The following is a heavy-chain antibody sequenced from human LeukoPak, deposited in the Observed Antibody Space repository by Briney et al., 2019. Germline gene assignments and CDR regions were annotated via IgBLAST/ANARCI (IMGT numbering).Heavy chain of an antibody. CDR2: IYYTGTT. V-gene: IGHV4-59*01. CDR3: ARGEAEDYFAY. CDR1: SGPISSYY. D-gene: IGHD1-26*01. J-gene: IGHJ4*02. Sequence: SETLSLTCTVSSGPISSYYWNWIRQPPGKALEWIGDIYYTGTTNYNPSLRSRLTMSVDLSKNQFSLKLTSLTAADTAVYYCARGEAEDYFAYWGQGALVTVSS.